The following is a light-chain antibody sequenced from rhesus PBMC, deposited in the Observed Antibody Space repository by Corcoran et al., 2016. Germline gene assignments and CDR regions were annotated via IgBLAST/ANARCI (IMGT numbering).Light chain of an antibody. Sequence: DIQMTQSPSSLSASVGDTVTITCRASQGISSYLIWFQQKPGKAPKLMIYAASKLESGVPSRFSGIGSGTDFTLTISSLQPEDFAVYYCLQRNSYPLTFGGGTKVELK. J-gene: IGKJ4*01. CDR2: AAS. V-gene: IGKV1-28*03. CDR3: LQRNSYPLT. CDR1: QGISSY.